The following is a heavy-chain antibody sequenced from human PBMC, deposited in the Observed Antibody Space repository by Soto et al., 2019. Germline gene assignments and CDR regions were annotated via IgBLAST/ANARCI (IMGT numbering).Heavy chain of an antibody. V-gene: IGHV4-34*01. J-gene: IGHJ6*03. CDR2: INHLGSI. Sequence: NPSETLSLTCVVSGGSLSDYFWSWIRQPPGMALEWIGEINHLGSINYNPSPKSRVTMSVDTSMNQFSLTLNSVTAADTVTYYCARGGISHWAYFYYMDVWDRGTTVTVSS. CDR1: GGSLSDYF. CDR3: ARGGISHWAYFYYMDV. D-gene: IGHD2-21*01.